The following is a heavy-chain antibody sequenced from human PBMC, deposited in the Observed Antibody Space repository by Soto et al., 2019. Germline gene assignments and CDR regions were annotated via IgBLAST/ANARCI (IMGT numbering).Heavy chain of an antibody. Sequence: GGSLRLSCAASGFTFSSYWMSWVRQAPGKGLEWVANIKQDGSEKYYVDSVKGRFTISRDNAKNSLYLQMNSLRAEDTAVYYCARPLVVPAAKVLDYWGQGTLVTVSS. CDR1: GFTFSSYW. V-gene: IGHV3-7*01. CDR2: IKQDGSEK. J-gene: IGHJ4*02. CDR3: ARPLVVPAAKVLDY. D-gene: IGHD2-2*01.